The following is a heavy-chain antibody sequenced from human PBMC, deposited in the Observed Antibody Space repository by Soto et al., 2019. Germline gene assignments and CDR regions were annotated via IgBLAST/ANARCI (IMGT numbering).Heavy chain of an antibody. CDR1: GFTFSSYG. CDR3: AKDRIVVVMDAFDI. Sequence: QVQLVESGGGVVQPGRSLRLSCAASGFTFSSYGMHWVRQAPGKGLEGVAVISYDGSNKYYADSVKGRFTISRDNSKNTLYLQMNSLRAEDTAVYYCAKDRIVVVMDAFDIWGQGTMVTVSS. J-gene: IGHJ3*02. V-gene: IGHV3-30*18. CDR2: ISYDGSNK. D-gene: IGHD3-22*01.